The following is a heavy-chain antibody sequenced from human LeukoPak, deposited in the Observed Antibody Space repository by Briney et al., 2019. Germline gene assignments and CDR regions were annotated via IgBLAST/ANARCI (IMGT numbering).Heavy chain of an antibody. J-gene: IGHJ4*02. CDR2: IYATGST. Sequence: SQTLSLTCTVSVGSTSGYYWTWLRHPAPQGLEWSGRIYATGSTDYNPSLKSRVTMSVDGSKNQVSLRLNSVTAADTAVYYCARTGSGWDTAPRFDYWGQGTLVTVSS. CDR1: VGSTSGYY. CDR3: ARTGSGWDTAPRFDY. D-gene: IGHD6-19*01. V-gene: IGHV4-4*07.